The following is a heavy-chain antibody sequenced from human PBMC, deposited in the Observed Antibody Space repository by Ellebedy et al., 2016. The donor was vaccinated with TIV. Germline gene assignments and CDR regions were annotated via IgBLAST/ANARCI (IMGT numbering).Heavy chain of an antibody. J-gene: IGHJ4*02. CDR2: INDIGTAT. CDR1: GFAFSRYW. Sequence: GESLKISCTASGFAFSRYWMHWVRQVPGKGLEWVGRINDIGTATRYADSVKGRFTASRDNSKNTLYLQMDSLRAEDTAVYYCAKDARIFFDGAGSHGALEYWGQGTLVTVSS. V-gene: IGHV3-74*01. D-gene: IGHD4/OR15-4a*01. CDR3: AKDARIFFDGAGSHGALEY.